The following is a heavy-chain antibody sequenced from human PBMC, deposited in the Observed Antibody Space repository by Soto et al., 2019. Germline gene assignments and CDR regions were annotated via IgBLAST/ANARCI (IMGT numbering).Heavy chain of an antibody. CDR3: VKSPRSGYEAPWDY. D-gene: IGHD5-12*01. CDR2: IGGGGDEI. CDR1: GFTFSSVA. V-gene: IGHV3-23*01. Sequence: GRSLRLSWAATGFTFSSVAMSWVRPTPGKGLEWVSAIGGGGDEIYNADSVKGRFTISRDNTKNTLYLQLNSLRADDTAVYYCVKSPRSGYEAPWDYWGQGTQVTVSS. J-gene: IGHJ4*02.